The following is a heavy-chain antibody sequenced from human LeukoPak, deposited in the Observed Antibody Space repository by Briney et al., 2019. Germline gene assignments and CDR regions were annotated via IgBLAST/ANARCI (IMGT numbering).Heavy chain of an antibody. V-gene: IGHV3-23*01. Sequence: GGSLRLSCAASGFTFSSYAMSWVRQAPGKGLEWVSAISGSGGSTYYADSVKGRFTISRDNSKNTLYLQIGSLRAEDMAVYYCARDQDTGPFDYWGQGTLVTVSS. CDR3: ARDQDTGPFDY. CDR1: GFTFSSYA. J-gene: IGHJ4*02. D-gene: IGHD5-18*01. CDR2: ISGSGGST.